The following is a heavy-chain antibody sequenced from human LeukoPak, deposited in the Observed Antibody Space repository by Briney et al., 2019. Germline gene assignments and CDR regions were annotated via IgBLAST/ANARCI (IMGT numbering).Heavy chain of an antibody. D-gene: IGHD6-19*01. J-gene: IGHJ4*02. CDR3: ATRGSGRYYFDH. CDR1: GFSFNSYS. V-gene: IGHV3-23*01. Sequence: GGSLKLSCTASGFSFNSYSMAWVRQAPGKGLEWVSGISASGHSTNHADSVRGRFTITRDSSEITLLLQMARLTADDTAVYYCATRGSGRYYFDHWGQGALVTVSS. CDR2: ISASGHST.